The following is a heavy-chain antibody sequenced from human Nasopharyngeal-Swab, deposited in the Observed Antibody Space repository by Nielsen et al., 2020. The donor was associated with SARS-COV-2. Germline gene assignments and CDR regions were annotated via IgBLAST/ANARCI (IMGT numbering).Heavy chain of an antibody. CDR2: IGDKENNYAT. CDR3: TTDFYFDY. CDR1: GFIFSASA. Sequence: GESLKISCAASGFIFSASAIHWVRQASGKGLEWVGRIGDKENNYATTYGASVQGRFTISRDDSKNTAFLQMDSLKTEDTALYYCTTDFYFDYWGQGTLVTVSS. V-gene: IGHV3-73*01. J-gene: IGHJ4*02.